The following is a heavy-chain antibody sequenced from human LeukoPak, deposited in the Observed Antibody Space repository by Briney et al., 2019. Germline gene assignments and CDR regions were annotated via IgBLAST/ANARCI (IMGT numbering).Heavy chain of an antibody. J-gene: IGHJ6*03. CDR3: ARDWRYYYDSSGYSPLNYYHYMDV. CDR1: GGSISSYY. CDR2: IYTSGST. V-gene: IGHV4-4*07. D-gene: IGHD3-22*01. Sequence: SETLSLTCTVSGGSISSYYWSWIRQPAGKGLEWIGRIYTSGSTNYNPSLKSRVTMSVDTSKNQFSLKLSSVTAADTAVYYCARDWRYYYDSSGYSPLNYYHYMDVWGKGTTVTVSS.